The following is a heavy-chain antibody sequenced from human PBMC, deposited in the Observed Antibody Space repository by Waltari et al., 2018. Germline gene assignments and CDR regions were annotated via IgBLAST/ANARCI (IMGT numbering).Heavy chain of an antibody. Sequence: EVQLVESGGGLIQPGGSLRLSCVGSGFTVNSNYMSWVRQVPGKGLEWVSNIPLGTNANYAESVRGRFTISRDNSKDTLYLQMNSLRVEDMAVYFCARHVSGPTRAAFDVWGQGTMVTVSP. CDR2: IPLGTNA. CDR3: ARHVSGPTRAAFDV. D-gene: IGHD6-19*01. J-gene: IGHJ3*01. CDR1: GFTVNSNY. V-gene: IGHV3-53*01.